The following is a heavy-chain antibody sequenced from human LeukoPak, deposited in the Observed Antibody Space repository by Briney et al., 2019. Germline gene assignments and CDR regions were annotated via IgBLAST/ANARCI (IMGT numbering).Heavy chain of an antibody. Sequence: GGSLRLSCAASGLTFSSSVMHWVRQAPGKGLEWVAFIRYDETNKHYADSVKGRFTISRDNSKNTLYLQMNSLRSEDTAVYYCAKGVYGGSSGGFYIDYWGQGALVTVSS. V-gene: IGHV3-30*02. CDR3: AKGVYGGSSGGFYIDY. J-gene: IGHJ4*02. CDR1: GLTFSSSV. CDR2: IRYDETNK. D-gene: IGHD1-26*01.